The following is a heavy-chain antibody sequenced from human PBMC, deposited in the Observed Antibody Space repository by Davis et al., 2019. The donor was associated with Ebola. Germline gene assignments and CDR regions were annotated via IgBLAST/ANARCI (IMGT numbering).Heavy chain of an antibody. V-gene: IGHV3-30-3*01. CDR2: ISYDGSNK. CDR3: ARELAGCWFDP. J-gene: IGHJ5*02. D-gene: IGHD6-19*01. CDR1: GFTFSSYA. Sequence: GESLKISCAASGFTFSSYAMHWVRQAPGKGLEWVAVISYDGSNKYYADSVKGRFTISRDNAKNSLYLQMNSLRAEDTAVYYCARELAGCWFDPWGQGTLVTVSS.